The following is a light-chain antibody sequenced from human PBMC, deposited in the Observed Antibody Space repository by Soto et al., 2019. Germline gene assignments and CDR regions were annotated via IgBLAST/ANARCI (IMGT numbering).Light chain of an antibody. CDR1: QDLTNF. J-gene: IGKJ2*01. CDR2: DTT. V-gene: IGKV1-33*01. CDR3: QQYVNLPYT. Sequence: DIQMPQSPTSLAASVGDRVTISCQASQDLTNFLNWYQQKPGEAPKLLIYDTTTLEEGVPSRFSGGGSGTDLTFTINGLQPEDAAIYSCQQYVNLPYTFGQGTKLEIK.